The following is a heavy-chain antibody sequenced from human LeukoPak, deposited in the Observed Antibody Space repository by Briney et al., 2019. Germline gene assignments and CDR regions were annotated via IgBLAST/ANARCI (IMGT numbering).Heavy chain of an antibody. CDR1: GYTFTSFG. D-gene: IGHD1/OR15-1a*01. CDR3: AKDALVGNRYYYGMDV. V-gene: IGHV1-18*01. J-gene: IGHJ6*02. CDR2: ISSYNGLT. Sequence: ASVKVSCKASGYTFTSFGISWVPQAPGQGLGWMAWISSYNGLTNYAQKFQGRVTLTTDTSTRTAYMELWSLKSDDTAVYYCAKDALVGNRYYYGMDVWGQGTTVTVSS.